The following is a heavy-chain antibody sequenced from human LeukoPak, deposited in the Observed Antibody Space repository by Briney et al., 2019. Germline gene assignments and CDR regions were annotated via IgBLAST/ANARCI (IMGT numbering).Heavy chain of an antibody. CDR1: GFTFSTYW. V-gene: IGHV3-7*01. Sequence: PGGSLRLSCAASGFTFSTYWMNWVRQAPGKGLEWVANIKQDGSEKYYVDSVKGRFTISRDNAKNSLYLQMNSLRAEDTAVYYCARDGSSRPSDPDYWGQGTLVTVSS. CDR2: IKQDGSEK. CDR3: ARDGSSRPSDPDY. J-gene: IGHJ4*02. D-gene: IGHD2-15*01.